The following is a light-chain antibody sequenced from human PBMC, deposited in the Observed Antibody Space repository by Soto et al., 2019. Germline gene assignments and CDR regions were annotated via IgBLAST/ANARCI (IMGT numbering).Light chain of an antibody. CDR1: QGITNR. J-gene: IGKJ5*01. CDR2: EAS. Sequence: DIQMTQSPSSVSASVGDRVTITCRASQGITNRLAWYQQKPGKATKLLIYEASSLQSGVPSRISGRGSGTDFTLTISSLQPEDFATYYFQQANSFPITFGQGTRLEI. V-gene: IGKV1D-12*01. CDR3: QQANSFPIT.